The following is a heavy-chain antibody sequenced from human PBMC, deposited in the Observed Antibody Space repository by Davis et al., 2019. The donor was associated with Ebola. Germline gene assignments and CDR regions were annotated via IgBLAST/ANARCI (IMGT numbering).Heavy chain of an antibody. CDR2: INPNSGGT. Sequence: AASVKVSCKASGYSFTDYYLQWVRQAPGQGLEWMGRINPNSGGTDYAQKFQGRVTMTRDTSISTAYMELNRLTSDDTAVYYCVRRGDDYWGQGALVTVSA. CDR3: VRRGDDY. CDR1: GYSFTDYY. V-gene: IGHV1-2*06. J-gene: IGHJ4*02.